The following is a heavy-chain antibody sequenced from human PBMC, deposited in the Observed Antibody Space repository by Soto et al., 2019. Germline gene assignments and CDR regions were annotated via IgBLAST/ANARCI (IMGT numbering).Heavy chain of an antibody. CDR1: GGSISSGDYY. CDR2: IYYSGST. Sequence: QVQLQESGPGLVKPSQTLSLTCTVSGGSISSGDYYWSWIRQPPGKGLEWIGYIYYSGSTYYNPSLKSGVTLSGGTSRNQFSLRLSSVTAADTAVYYCARERPDGCRLDPWGQGTLVTVSS. CDR3: ARERPDGCRLDP. J-gene: IGHJ5*02. D-gene: IGHD6-19*01. V-gene: IGHV4-30-4*01.